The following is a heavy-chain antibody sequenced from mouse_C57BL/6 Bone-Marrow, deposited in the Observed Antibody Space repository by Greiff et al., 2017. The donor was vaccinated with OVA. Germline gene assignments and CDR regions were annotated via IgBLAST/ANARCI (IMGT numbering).Heavy chain of an antibody. V-gene: IGHV5-2*01. Sequence: EVQVVESGGGLVQPGESLKLSCESTEYEFPYHDMSWVRQTPEQRLELVAAINSDGGRTYYPHNMERRFIISRDNTKKALYLQRSRLSSEDTALYYCARHGGFRYIDVWGTGTTVTVSS. CDR1: EYEFPYHD. J-gene: IGHJ1*03. CDR2: INSDGGRT. CDR3: ARHGGFRYIDV.